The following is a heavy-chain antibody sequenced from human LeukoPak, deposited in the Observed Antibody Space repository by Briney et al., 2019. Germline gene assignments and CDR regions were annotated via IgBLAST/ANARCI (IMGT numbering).Heavy chain of an antibody. V-gene: IGHV3-21*04. J-gene: IGHJ4*02. Sequence: PGGSLRLSCAASGFTFSSYSMNWVRQAPGKGLEWVSSISSSSSYIYYADSVKGRFTISRDNAKNSLYLQMNSLRAEDTAVYYCAKDRSWDGDYPLTGWGQGTLVTVSS. D-gene: IGHD4-17*01. CDR3: AKDRSWDGDYPLTG. CDR1: GFTFSSYS. CDR2: ISSSSSYI.